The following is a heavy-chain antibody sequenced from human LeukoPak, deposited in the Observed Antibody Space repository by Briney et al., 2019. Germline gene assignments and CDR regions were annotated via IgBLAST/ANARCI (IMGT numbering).Heavy chain of an antibody. CDR1: GFTFSSYS. J-gene: IGHJ4*02. CDR2: ISSSSSTI. V-gene: IGHV3-48*01. Sequence: GGSLRLSCAASGFTFSSYSMNWVRQAPGKGLEWVSYISSSSSTIYYADSVKGRFTISRDNAKNSLYLQMNSLRAEDTAVYYCARDRAAVAGIWWAWDYWGQGTLVTVSS. CDR3: ARDRAAVAGIWWAWDY. D-gene: IGHD6-19*01.